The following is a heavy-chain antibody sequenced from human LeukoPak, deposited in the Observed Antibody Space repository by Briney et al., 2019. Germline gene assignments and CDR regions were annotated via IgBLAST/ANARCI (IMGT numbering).Heavy chain of an antibody. CDR1: GGSFSGYY. CDR2: INHSGST. V-gene: IGHV4-34*01. CDR3: ARNYCSGGSCYPNDAFDI. D-gene: IGHD2-15*01. Sequence: SETLSLTCAVYGGSFSGYYWSWIRQPPGKGLEWIGEINHSGSTNYNPSLKSRVTISVDTSKNQFSLKLSSVTAADTAVYYCARNYCSGGSCYPNDAFDIWGQGTMVTVSS. J-gene: IGHJ3*02.